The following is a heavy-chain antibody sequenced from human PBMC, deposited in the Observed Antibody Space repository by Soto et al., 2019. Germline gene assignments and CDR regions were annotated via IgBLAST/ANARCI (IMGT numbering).Heavy chain of an antibody. Sequence: SETLSLTCTVSNFSVLTSIYYWTWIRQPPGKGLEWVGTVYYTGTTYYNPSLQSRVTIAIDTSKNQFSLNLNSVNAADAAVYYCSRNWNLALVPAAYFDSWGQGTLVTVSS. D-gene: IGHD2-2*01. CDR1: NFSVLTSIYY. J-gene: IGHJ4*02. CDR2: VYYTGTT. CDR3: SRNWNLALVPAAYFDS. V-gene: IGHV4-39*01.